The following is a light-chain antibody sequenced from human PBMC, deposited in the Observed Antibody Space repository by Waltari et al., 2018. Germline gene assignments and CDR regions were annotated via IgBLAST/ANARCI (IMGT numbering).Light chain of an antibody. CDR1: NIGSKS. Sequence: SYVLTQPPSVSVAPGQTARITCGGNNIGSKSVHWYQQKSGQAPVLVVYDDSDRPSGIPGGFSGSNAGNTATRTISRVEAGDEADYYCQVLDTSSDVVVFGGGTKLTVL. CDR2: DDS. V-gene: IGLV3-21*02. CDR3: QVLDTSSDVVV. J-gene: IGLJ2*01.